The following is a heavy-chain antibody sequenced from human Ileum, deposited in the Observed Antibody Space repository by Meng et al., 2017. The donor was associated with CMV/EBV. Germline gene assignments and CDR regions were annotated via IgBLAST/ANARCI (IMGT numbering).Heavy chain of an antibody. V-gene: IGHV3-11*01. Sequence: QVQLVESGGDLAKPGGCLRLACAASGFPFGAYYITWVRQAPGNGLEWVSYITGSGDIIYYADSVKGRFTISRDNAKSSLYLEINSLRAEDTAVYYCARGNYGFDYWGQGTLVTVSS. D-gene: IGHD4-17*01. CDR2: ITGSGDII. J-gene: IGHJ4*02. CDR3: ARGNYGFDY. CDR1: GFPFGAYY.